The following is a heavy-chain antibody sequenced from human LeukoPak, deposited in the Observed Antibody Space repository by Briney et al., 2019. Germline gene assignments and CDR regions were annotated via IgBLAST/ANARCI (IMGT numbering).Heavy chain of an antibody. V-gene: IGHV3-21*01. CDR3: ARDRRYCSGGSCFDY. D-gene: IGHD2-15*01. CDR2: ISSSSSYI. J-gene: IGHJ4*02. CDR1: GFTFSSYS. Sequence: GGSLRLSCAASGFTFSSYSMNWVRQAPGKGLEWVSSISSSSSYIYYADSVKGRFTISRDNAKNSLYLQMNSLRAEDTAVYYCARDRRYCSGGSCFDYWGQGTLVTASS.